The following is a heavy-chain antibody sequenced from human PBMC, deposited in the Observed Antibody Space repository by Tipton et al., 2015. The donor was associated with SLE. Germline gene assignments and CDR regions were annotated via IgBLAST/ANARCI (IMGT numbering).Heavy chain of an antibody. CDR3: AKDGGVSGDY. J-gene: IGHJ4*02. CDR1: GFTFDDYA. Sequence: SLRLSCAASGFTFDDYAMHWVRQAPGEGLEWVSGISWNGGSIGYADSVKGRFTISRDNSKNTLYLQMNSLRAEDTAVYYCAKDGGVSGDYWGQGTLVTVSS. CDR2: ISWNGGSI. V-gene: IGHV3-9*01. D-gene: IGHD2-21*01.